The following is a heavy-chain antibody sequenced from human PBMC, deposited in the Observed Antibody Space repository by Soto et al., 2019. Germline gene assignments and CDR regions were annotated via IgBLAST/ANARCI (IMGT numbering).Heavy chain of an antibody. Sequence: SETRSLTCKVSGDYVTTGRYYWTWIRQPPGKGLAWLGDIYSSGSTNYNPSLEIPATILADKSRSHFWLNLTSVTADDTAVYYCARRDYAIDSWGRVTLVTV. D-gene: IGHD4-17*01. J-gene: IGHJ4*02. CDR1: GDYVTTGRYY. CDR3: ARRDYAIDS. CDR2: IYSSGST. V-gene: IGHV4-61*03.